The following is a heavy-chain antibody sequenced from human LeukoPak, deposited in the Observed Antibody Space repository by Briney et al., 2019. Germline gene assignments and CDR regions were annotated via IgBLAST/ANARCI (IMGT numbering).Heavy chain of an antibody. D-gene: IGHD2-15*01. Sequence: PGGSLRLSCAASGFTFSSYGMHWVRQAPGKGLEWVAVIWHDGSNKYYADSVKGRFTISRDSSKNTLYLQMNSLRAEDTAVYYCARGPEYCSGGSCFTGGPYFQHWGQGTLVTVSS. J-gene: IGHJ1*01. V-gene: IGHV3-33*01. CDR3: ARGPEYCSGGSCFTGGPYFQH. CDR1: GFTFSSYG. CDR2: IWHDGSNK.